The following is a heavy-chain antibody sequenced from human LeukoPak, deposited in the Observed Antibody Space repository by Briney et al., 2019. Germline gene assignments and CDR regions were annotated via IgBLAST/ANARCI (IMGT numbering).Heavy chain of an antibody. CDR2: IYSGNT. CDR3: ARVGTAALEN. V-gene: IGHV4-59*01. Sequence: SETLSLTCTVSGGSISNYYWSWIRQPPGKGLEWIGYIYSGNTNYNPSLKSRVTISVDTSKNQFSLKMSSVTAADTAVYYCARVGTAALENWGQGTLVSVSS. CDR1: GGSISNYY. D-gene: IGHD6-13*01. J-gene: IGHJ4*02.